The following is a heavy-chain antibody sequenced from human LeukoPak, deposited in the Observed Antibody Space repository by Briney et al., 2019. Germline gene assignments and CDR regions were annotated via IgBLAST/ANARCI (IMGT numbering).Heavy chain of an antibody. CDR2: IYNSGST. Sequence: PSETLSLTCTVSGVSISSGSYYWSWIRQPGGKGLEWIGRIYNSGSTNYNPSLKSRVTISVDTSKNQFSLKLSSVTAADTAVYYCTRDVYTLSIYYYHMDVWGKGTTVTVSS. V-gene: IGHV4-61*02. J-gene: IGHJ6*03. CDR1: GVSISSGSYY. D-gene: IGHD5/OR15-5a*01. CDR3: TRDVYTLSIYYYHMDV.